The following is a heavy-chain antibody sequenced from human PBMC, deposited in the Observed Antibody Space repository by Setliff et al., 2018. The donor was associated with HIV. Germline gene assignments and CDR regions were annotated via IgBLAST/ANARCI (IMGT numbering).Heavy chain of an antibody. CDR3: AKDVDVGLSRYFDY. D-gene: IGHD3-10*02. Sequence: PGGSLRLSCAASGFTFSSYGMHWVRRAPGKGLEWAAATSYDGLKSDYAASVKGRFTISRDNSKSTVYLQMSSLRVDDTAVYYCAKDVDVGLSRYFDYWGQGTLVTVSS. J-gene: IGHJ4*02. CDR1: GFTFSSYG. V-gene: IGHV3-30*18. CDR2: TSYDGLKS.